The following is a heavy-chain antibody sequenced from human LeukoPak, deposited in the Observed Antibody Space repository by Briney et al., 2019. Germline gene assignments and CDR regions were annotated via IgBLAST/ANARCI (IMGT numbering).Heavy chain of an antibody. CDR2: IKSKTDGGTT. Sequence: GGSLRLSCAVSGFTFSNAWMSWVRQAPGKGLEWVGRIKSKTDGGTTDYAAPVKGRFTISRDDSKNTLYLQMNSLKTEDTAVYYCTTAVAGTAGDYWGQGTLVTVSS. CDR3: TTAVAGTAGDY. J-gene: IGHJ4*02. CDR1: GFTFSNAW. D-gene: IGHD6-19*01. V-gene: IGHV3-15*01.